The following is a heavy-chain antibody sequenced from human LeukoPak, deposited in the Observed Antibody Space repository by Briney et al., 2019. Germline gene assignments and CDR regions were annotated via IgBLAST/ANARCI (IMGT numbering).Heavy chain of an antibody. V-gene: IGHV3-48*01. CDR3: ARCGGDFYHYMDV. CDR1: GFTFSSYS. J-gene: IGHJ6*03. D-gene: IGHD2-21*01. Sequence: GSLRLSCAASGFTFSSYSMNWVRQAPGKGLEWVSSISSSSFSIFYADSVKGRFTITRDNGKNSLYLQMNSLRAEDTAVYYCARCGGDFYHYMDVWGKGTTVTVSS. CDR2: ISSSSFSI.